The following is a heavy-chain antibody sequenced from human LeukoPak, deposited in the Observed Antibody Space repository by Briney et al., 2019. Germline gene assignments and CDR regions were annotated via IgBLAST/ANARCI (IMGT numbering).Heavy chain of an antibody. D-gene: IGHD3-10*01. V-gene: IGHV3-21*01. CDR3: AREPYYYGSGSLRAPDAFDI. CDR1: GFTFSSYS. CDR2: ISSSSSYI. J-gene: IGHJ3*02. Sequence: GGSLRLSCAASGFTFSSYSMNWVRQAPGKGLEWVSSISSSSSYIYYADSVKGRFTISRDNAKNSLYLQMNSLRAEDTAVYYCAREPYYYGSGSLRAPDAFDIWGQGTMVTVSS.